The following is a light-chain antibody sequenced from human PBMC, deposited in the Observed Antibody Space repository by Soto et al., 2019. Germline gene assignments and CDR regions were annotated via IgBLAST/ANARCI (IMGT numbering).Light chain of an antibody. Sequence: EVVLTQSPAILSLSPGERATLSCRASQSISSSLAWYQHKPGRDPRLLIYDASNRATGNPARFSGSGSGTDFTLTIISLEPEDFAVYYCQPRNNCPTFGGGPKLDLK. J-gene: IGKJ4*01. CDR3: QPRNNCPT. CDR1: QSISSS. CDR2: DAS. V-gene: IGKV3-11*01.